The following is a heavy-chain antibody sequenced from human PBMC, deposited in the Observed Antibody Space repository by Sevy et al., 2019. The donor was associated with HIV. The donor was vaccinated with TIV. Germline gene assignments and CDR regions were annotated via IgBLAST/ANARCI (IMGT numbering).Heavy chain of an antibody. D-gene: IGHD3-10*01. CDR3: ASDKLLPVMVSMVRGALSYYFDY. V-gene: IGHV3-33*01. Sequence: GGSLRLSCAASGFTFSDYGMHWVRQTPGKGLEWVAAIWYDGSTKYYADSVKGRFTISRDNSKNTLYLQMNSLRAEDTAVDYCASDKLLPVMVSMVRGALSYYFDYWGQGTLVTVSS. CDR1: GFTFSDYG. J-gene: IGHJ4*02. CDR2: IWYDGSTK.